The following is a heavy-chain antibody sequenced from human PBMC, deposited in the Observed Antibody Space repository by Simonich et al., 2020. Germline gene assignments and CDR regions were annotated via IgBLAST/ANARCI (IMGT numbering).Heavy chain of an antibody. CDR2: ITANNGNT. V-gene: IGHV1-18*01. D-gene: IGHD2-15*01. J-gene: IGHJ4*02. Sequence: QVQLVQSGAEVKKPGASVKVSCKDSVYTFTSYGISWVRDAQRQGIEWMGCITANNGNTNYSQKLQGRVTMTKDTSTSTAYMELRSLRSDDTAVYYCARTHRWYFDYWGQGTLVTVSS. CDR1: VYTFTSYG. CDR3: ARTHRWYFDY.